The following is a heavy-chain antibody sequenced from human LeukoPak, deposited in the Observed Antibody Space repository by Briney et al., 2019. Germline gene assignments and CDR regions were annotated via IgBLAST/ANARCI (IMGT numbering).Heavy chain of an antibody. CDR1: GFIFGSYA. CDR2: IGDSGGST. V-gene: IGHV3-23*01. CDR3: AKAIGYNLGHEVNFQH. J-gene: IGHJ1*01. D-gene: IGHD5-18*01. Sequence: GVSLTLSCAASGFIFGSYAMTWVRNAPGEGVGWVWGIGDSGGSTYYADSVKGRFTISRDNSKNTLYLQMNSLRAEDTAVYYCAKAIGYNLGHEVNFQHWGQGTLVTVSS.